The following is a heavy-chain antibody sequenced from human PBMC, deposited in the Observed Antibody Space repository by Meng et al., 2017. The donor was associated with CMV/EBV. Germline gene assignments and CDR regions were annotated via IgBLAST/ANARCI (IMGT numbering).Heavy chain of an antibody. J-gene: IGHJ5*02. V-gene: IGHV1-69*02. CDR1: GGTFSSYT. CDR3: ARRPGIRSESYYNWFDP. CDR2: IIPILGIA. D-gene: IGHD1-26*01. Sequence: SAKIFCKAAGGTFSSYTISWVRQAPGQGLEWMVRIIPILGIANYAQKFQGRVTITADKSTSTAYMGLSSLRSEDTAVYYCARRPGIRSESYYNWFDPWGQGTLVTVSS.